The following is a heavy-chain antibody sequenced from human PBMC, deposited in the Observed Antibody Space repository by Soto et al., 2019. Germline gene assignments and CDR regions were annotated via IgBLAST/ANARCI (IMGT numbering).Heavy chain of an antibody. Sequence: GGSLRLSCAAFGFMFSAYWMIWVRQAPGKGLEWVANIHGDGGKIYYVDSVKGRFTISRDNAKRSLYLQMNSLRAEDTAVYYCARDFYGGYTYGPGDYWGQGALVTVSS. D-gene: IGHD5-18*01. CDR2: IHGDGGKI. CDR3: ARDFYGGYTYGPGDY. CDR1: GFMFSAYW. V-gene: IGHV3-7*01. J-gene: IGHJ4*02.